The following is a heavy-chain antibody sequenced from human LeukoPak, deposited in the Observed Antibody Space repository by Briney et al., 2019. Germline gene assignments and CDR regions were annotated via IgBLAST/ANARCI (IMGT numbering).Heavy chain of an antibody. Sequence: PSETLSLTCTVSGGSISSGGYYWSWIRQPPGKGLEWIGYIYHSGSTCYNPSLKSRVTISVDRSKNQFSLKLSSVTAADTAVYYCARNLGIVVVPAARGFDYWGQGTLVTVSS. CDR1: GGSISSGGYY. V-gene: IGHV4-30-2*01. J-gene: IGHJ4*02. CDR3: ARNLGIVVVPAARGFDY. CDR2: IYHSGST. D-gene: IGHD2-2*01.